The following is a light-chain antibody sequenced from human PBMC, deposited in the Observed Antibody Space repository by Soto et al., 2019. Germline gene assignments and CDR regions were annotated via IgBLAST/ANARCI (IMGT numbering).Light chain of an antibody. CDR3: SSYTSSSSWV. CDR1: SSDVGGYNY. CDR2: DVS. Sequence: QSVLTQPPSVSGSPGQSITISCTGTSSDVGGYNYVSWYQQHPGKAPKLMIYDVSNRPSGVSNRFSGSKSGNTASLTISGLQAEDEADYYCSSYTSSSSWVFGTGTKLTVL. J-gene: IGLJ1*01. V-gene: IGLV2-14*01.